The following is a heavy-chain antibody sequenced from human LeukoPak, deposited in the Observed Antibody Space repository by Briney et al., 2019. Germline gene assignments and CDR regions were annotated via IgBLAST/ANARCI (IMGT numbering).Heavy chain of an antibody. V-gene: IGHV3-30-3*01. Sequence: GGSLRLSCAASGFTFSSYAMHWVRQAPGKGLEWVAVISYDGSNKYYADSVKGRFTISRDNAKNSLYLQMNSLRAEDTAVYYCARGRYCSSTSCYVDYWGQGTLVTVSS. CDR1: GFTFSSYA. CDR2: ISYDGSNK. J-gene: IGHJ4*02. D-gene: IGHD2-2*01. CDR3: ARGRYCSSTSCYVDY.